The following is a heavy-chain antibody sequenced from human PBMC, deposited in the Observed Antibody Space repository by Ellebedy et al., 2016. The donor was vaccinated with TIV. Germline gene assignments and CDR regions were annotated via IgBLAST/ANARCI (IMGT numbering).Heavy chain of an antibody. D-gene: IGHD6-13*01. J-gene: IGHJ3*02. CDR2: INPNSGGT. Sequence: ASVKVSCKASGYTFTGYYMPWVRQAPGQGLEWMGWINPNSGGTNYAQKFQGWVTMTRDTSISTAYMELSRLRSDDTAVYYCARGSGSRWYVAFDIWGQGTMVTVSS. CDR1: GYTFTGYY. CDR3: ARGSGSRWYVAFDI. V-gene: IGHV1-2*04.